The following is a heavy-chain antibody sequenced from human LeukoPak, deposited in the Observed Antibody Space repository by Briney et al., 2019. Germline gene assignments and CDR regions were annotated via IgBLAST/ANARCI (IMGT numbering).Heavy chain of an antibody. J-gene: IGHJ4*02. D-gene: IGHD2-2*01. CDR2: ISGSADST. CDR1: GFTFSNYA. Sequence: GGSLRLSCAASGFTFSNYAMSWVRQAPGKGLEWVSAISGSADSTYYADSVKGRFTISRDNSKNTLYLQMNSLRPEDTAVYYCARDWGYCSGTSCHVFDYWGQGTLVTVSS. V-gene: IGHV3-23*01. CDR3: ARDWGYCSGTSCHVFDY.